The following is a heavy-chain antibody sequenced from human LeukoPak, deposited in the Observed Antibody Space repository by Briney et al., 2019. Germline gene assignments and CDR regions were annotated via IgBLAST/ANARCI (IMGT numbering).Heavy chain of an antibody. CDR1: GYTFTSYG. J-gene: IGHJ5*02. V-gene: IGHV1-18*01. CDR2: ISAYNGNT. Sequence: ASVKVSCKASGYTFTSYGISWVRQAPGQGLEWMGWISAYNGNTNYAQKLQGRVTMTTDTSTSTAYMELRSPRSDDTAVYYCARGLEVAGAVPWFAPWGQGTLVTSPQ. D-gene: IGHD6-19*01. CDR3: ARGLEVAGAVPWFAP.